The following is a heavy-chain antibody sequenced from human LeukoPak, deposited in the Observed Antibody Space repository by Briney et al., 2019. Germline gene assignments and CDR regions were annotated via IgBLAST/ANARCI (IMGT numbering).Heavy chain of an antibody. Sequence: GASVKVSCKASGYTFITYDFNWLRQATGQGLEWMGWMNPTSGNTGYAQNFQGRVTMTRDTSTSTAYLELSSLGSEDTAVYYCTRNIAPGGKGYYFDYWGQGTLVTVSS. D-gene: IGHD6-13*01. J-gene: IGHJ4*02. CDR1: GYTFITYD. CDR3: TRNIAPGGKGYYFDY. V-gene: IGHV1-8*01. CDR2: MNPTSGNT.